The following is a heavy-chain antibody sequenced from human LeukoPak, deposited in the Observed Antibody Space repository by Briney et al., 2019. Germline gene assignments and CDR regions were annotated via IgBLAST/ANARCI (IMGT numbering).Heavy chain of an antibody. Sequence: ASVKVSCKASGYTFTSYGISWVRQAPGQGLEWMGWISAYNGNTNYAQKLQGRVTMTTDTSTSTAYMELRSLRSDDTAVYYCARDRFTMVRGVNSHPVHWGQGTLVTVSS. CDR1: GYTFTSYG. CDR3: ARDRFTMVRGVNSHPVH. D-gene: IGHD3-10*01. J-gene: IGHJ4*02. CDR2: ISAYNGNT. V-gene: IGHV1-18*01.